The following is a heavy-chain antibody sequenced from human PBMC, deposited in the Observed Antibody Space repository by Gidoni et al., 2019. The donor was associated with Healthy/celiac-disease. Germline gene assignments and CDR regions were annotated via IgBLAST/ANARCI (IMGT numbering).Heavy chain of an antibody. J-gene: IGHJ5*02. CDR2: ISPILGIA. D-gene: IGHD2-2*01. CDR1: GGTFSSYT. Sequence: QVQLVQSGAEVKKPGSSVKVSCKASGGTFSSYTISWVRQAPGQGREWMGRISPILGIANYAQKFQGRVTITADKSTSTAYMELSSLRSEDTAVYYCARDPSYCSSTSCPWGQGTLVTVSA. V-gene: IGHV1-69*08. CDR3: ARDPSYCSSTSCP.